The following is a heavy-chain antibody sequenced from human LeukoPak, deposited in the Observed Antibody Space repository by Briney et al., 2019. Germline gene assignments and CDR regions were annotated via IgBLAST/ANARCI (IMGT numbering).Heavy chain of an antibody. CDR1: GGSISSSSYY. J-gene: IGHJ4*02. CDR2: IYYGGST. CDR3: ARAHSAMVRGVIRPPDY. D-gene: IGHD3-10*01. Sequence: SETLSLTCTVSGGSISSSSYYWGWIRQRPGKGLEWIGSIYYGGSTYYNPSLKSRVTISVDTSKNQFSLKLSSVTAADTAVYYCARAHSAMVRGVIRPPDYWGQGTLVTVSS. V-gene: IGHV4-39*07.